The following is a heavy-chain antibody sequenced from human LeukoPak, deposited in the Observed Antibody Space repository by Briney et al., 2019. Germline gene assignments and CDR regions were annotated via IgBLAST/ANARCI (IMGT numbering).Heavy chain of an antibody. CDR2: ISSSGSTI. D-gene: IGHD4-17*01. CDR1: GFTFRDYY. J-gene: IGHJ4*02. CDR3: ARDSRMTTFDY. V-gene: IGHV3-11*01. Sequence: GGSLRLSCAASGFTFRDYYMSWIRQAPGKGLEWVSYISSSGSTIYYADSVKGRFTISRDNAKNSLYLQMNSLRAEDTAVYYCARDSRMTTFDYWGQGTLVTVSS.